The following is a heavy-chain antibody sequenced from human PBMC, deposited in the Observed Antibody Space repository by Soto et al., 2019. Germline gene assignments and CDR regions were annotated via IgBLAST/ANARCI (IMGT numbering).Heavy chain of an antibody. CDR3: ARGTRGYCSSTSCPPAGYYYYYMDV. D-gene: IGHD2-2*01. CDR2: MNPNSGNT. J-gene: IGHJ6*03. Sequence: ASVKVSCKASGYTFTSYDINWVRQATGQGLEWMGWMNPNSGNTGYAQKFQGRVTMTRNTSISTAYMELSSLGSEDTAVYYCARGTRGYCSSTSCPPAGYYYYYMDVWGKGTTVTVSS. CDR1: GYTFTSYD. V-gene: IGHV1-8*01.